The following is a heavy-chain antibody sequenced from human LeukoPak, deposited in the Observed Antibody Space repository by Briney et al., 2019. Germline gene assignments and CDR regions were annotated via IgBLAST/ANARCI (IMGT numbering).Heavy chain of an antibody. Sequence: GGSLRLSCAASGFTFSSYAMSWVRQAPGKGLEWVSTISGSGGSTYYADSVKGRFTISSDSSKNTLYLQMNSLRAEDTAVYYCTTDLPTLMPQVDYWGQETLVTVSS. D-gene: IGHD3-16*01. J-gene: IGHJ4*02. CDR2: ISGSGGST. CDR1: GFTFSSYA. CDR3: TTDLPTLMPQVDY. V-gene: IGHV3-23*01.